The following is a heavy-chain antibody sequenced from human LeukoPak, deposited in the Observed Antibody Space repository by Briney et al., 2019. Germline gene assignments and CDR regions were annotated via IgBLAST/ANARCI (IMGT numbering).Heavy chain of an antibody. J-gene: IGHJ4*02. D-gene: IGHD3-16*01. CDR3: ARTGYGYNYFDY. V-gene: IGHV3-21*01. Sequence: GGSLRLSCAAPGFTFSSYGMNWVRQAPGKGLEWVSSISSGSTYTYYADSVKGRFTISRDNAKNSLYLQMNSLRAEDTAVYYCARTGYGYNYFDYWGQGTLVTVSS. CDR1: GFTFSSYG. CDR2: ISSGSTYT.